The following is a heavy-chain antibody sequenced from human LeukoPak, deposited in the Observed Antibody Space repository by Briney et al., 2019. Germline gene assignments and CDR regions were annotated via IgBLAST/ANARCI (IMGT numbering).Heavy chain of an antibody. D-gene: IGHD3-22*01. Sequence: GGSLRLFCAASGFTFSSYAMSWVRQAPGKGLEWVSAISGSGGSTYYADSVKGRFTISRDNSKNTLYLQMNSLRAEDTAVYYCAKDLIDYYDSSGYPDYWGQGTLVTVSS. CDR2: ISGSGGST. CDR3: AKDLIDYYDSSGYPDY. J-gene: IGHJ4*02. CDR1: GFTFSSYA. V-gene: IGHV3-23*01.